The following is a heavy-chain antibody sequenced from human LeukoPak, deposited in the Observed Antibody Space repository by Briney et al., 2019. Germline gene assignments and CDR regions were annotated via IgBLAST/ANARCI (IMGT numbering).Heavy chain of an antibody. Sequence: GGSLRPSCAASGFTFSSYAMSWVRQAPGKGLEWVSTMTGSGGSTYYGDSVKGRFTISRDNSKNTVYLQMNILRAEDTALYYCAKDRSPYYTNYYDSSGTDAFDIWGQGTMVTVSS. CDR3: AKDRSPYYTNYYDSSGTDAFDI. V-gene: IGHV3-23*01. CDR1: GFTFSSYA. D-gene: IGHD3-22*01. J-gene: IGHJ3*02. CDR2: MTGSGGST.